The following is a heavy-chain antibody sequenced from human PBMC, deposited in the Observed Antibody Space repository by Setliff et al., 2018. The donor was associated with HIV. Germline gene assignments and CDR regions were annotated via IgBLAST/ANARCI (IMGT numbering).Heavy chain of an antibody. CDR1: GFTFSSYA. Sequence: GGSLRLSCAASGFTFSSYAMSWVRQAPGKGLEWVSAISGIGGSTYYADSVKGRFTISRDNSKNTLYLQMNSLRAEDTAVYYCASIELAAMVPVDYWGQGTLVTVSS. D-gene: IGHD5-18*01. J-gene: IGHJ4*02. CDR3: ASIELAAMVPVDY. CDR2: ISGIGGST. V-gene: IGHV3-23*01.